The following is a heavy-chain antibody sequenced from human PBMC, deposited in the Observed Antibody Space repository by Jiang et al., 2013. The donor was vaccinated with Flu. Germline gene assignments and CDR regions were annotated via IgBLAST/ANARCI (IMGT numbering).Heavy chain of an antibody. V-gene: IGHV4-39*01. CDR2: IYNTGST. D-gene: IGHD2-15*01. Sequence: GPGLVKPSETLSLTCTVSGGSISSTSYYWGWVRQPPGKGLEWIGTIYNTGSTYYNPSLKSRVTISVDTSKNQFSLKLSSVTAADTAIYYCARHYPAITGRGGRWFDPWGQGTLVTVVL. CDR3: ARHYPAITGRGGRWFDP. CDR1: GGSISSTSYY. J-gene: IGHJ5*02.